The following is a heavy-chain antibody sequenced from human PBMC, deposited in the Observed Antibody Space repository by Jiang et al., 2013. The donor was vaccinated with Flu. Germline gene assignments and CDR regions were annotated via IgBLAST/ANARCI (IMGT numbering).Heavy chain of an antibody. Sequence: ISCKGSEYTFTSYWIAWVRQMPGKGLEWMGRIDPSDSYSDYSPSFQGHVNISVDRSIDTAFLQWSSLKTSDTAMYYCARHNGASAHQRALPGNNWFDPWGQGTLVTVSS. D-gene: IGHD1-14*01. CDR1: EYTFTSYW. CDR3: ARHNGASAHQRALPGNNWFDP. V-gene: IGHV5-10-1*01. J-gene: IGHJ5*02. CDR2: IDPSDSYS.